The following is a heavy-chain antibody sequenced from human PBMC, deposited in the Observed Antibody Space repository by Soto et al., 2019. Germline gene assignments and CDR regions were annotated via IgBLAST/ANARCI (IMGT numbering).Heavy chain of an antibody. CDR1: GGFISSSSYY. V-gene: IGHV4-39*01. D-gene: IGHD6-19*01. Sequence: PSETLSLTCTVSGGFISSSSYYWGWIRQPPGKGLEWIGSIYNSGSTYYNVSLKSRVTISVDTSKNQLSLKLTSVTAAETALYYCAHEAGTGWFDPWGQGTLVTVSS. J-gene: IGHJ5*02. CDR2: IYNSGST. CDR3: AHEAGTGWFDP.